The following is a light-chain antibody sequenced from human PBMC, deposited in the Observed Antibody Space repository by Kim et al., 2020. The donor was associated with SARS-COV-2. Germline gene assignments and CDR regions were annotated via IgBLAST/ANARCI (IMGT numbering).Light chain of an antibody. CDR1: NIGRKS. J-gene: IGLJ3*02. V-gene: IGLV3-21*04. CDR3: QVYDSSCDHWV. CDR2: YDR. Sequence: SYELTQPPSVSLAPGKTARITCEGTNIGRKSVHWYQQRPGQAPVLIISYDRDRPSGIPERFSVSNSGETATLTTSRVDVGDEADYYCQVYDSSCDHWVFG.